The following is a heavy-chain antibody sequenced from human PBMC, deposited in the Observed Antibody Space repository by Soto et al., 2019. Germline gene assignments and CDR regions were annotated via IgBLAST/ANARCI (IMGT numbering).Heavy chain of an antibody. J-gene: IGHJ4*02. CDR3: ARGGARWPGYFDS. Sequence: PSETLSLTCSVSGGSISGDYYWSWIRQSPEKGLEWIGYTYYSGSSYSNPALQSRLSMSLDTSKNQFSLKLRSVTAADTAVYYRARGGARWPGYFDSWGQGALVTVSS. V-gene: IGHV4-30-4*08. CDR1: GGSISGDYY. D-gene: IGHD2-15*01. CDR2: TYYSGSS.